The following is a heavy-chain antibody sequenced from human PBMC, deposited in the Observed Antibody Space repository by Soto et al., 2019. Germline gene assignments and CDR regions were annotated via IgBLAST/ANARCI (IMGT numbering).Heavy chain of an antibody. CDR1: GFSFTGYY. Sequence: ASVKVSCKASGFSFTGYYIHWLRQAPGQGLEWMGWISLYNGNTNYAQQFQGRVTMTTDTSTSTAYMELRSLRSDDTAMYFCAIYHLELFRFDYWGQGTLVTVSS. CDR3: AIYHLELFRFDY. CDR2: ISLYNGNT. D-gene: IGHD2-2*01. J-gene: IGHJ4*02. V-gene: IGHV1-18*04.